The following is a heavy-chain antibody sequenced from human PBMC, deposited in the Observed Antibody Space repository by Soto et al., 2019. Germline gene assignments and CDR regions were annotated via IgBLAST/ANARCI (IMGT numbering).Heavy chain of an antibody. CDR1: GGSISGSSYY. CDR2: IYYSGNT. CDR3: ARHFSTTSAFDS. Sequence: QLQLQESGPGLVKPSETLSLTRAVSGGSISGSSYYWGWIRQTPGEGLEWIGSIYYSGNTYYNPSLKSRISMSVDTSQERFSLKLSSVTAADAGVYYCARHFSTTSAFDSWGQGTLVNVSS. D-gene: IGHD6-13*01. V-gene: IGHV4-39*01. J-gene: IGHJ4*02.